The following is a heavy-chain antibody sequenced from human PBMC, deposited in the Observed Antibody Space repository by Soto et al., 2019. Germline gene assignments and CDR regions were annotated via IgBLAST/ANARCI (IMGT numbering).Heavy chain of an antibody. CDR2: IQQDGSEK. J-gene: IGHJ4*02. CDR1: GFTFSAYW. V-gene: IGHV3-7*03. CDR3: ARVRYGGYSYYFDY. Sequence: PGGSLRLSCAASGFTFSAYWMNWVRQAPGRGLEWVANIQQDGSEKYYVDSVKGRFTMSKDNVKNSLYLQMNSLGAEDTAVYYCARVRYGGYSYYFDYWGQGALVTVSS. D-gene: IGHD4-17*01.